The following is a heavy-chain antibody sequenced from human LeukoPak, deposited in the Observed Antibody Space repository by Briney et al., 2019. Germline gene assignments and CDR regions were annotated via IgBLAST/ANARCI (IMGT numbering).Heavy chain of an antibody. D-gene: IGHD3-10*01. CDR1: GYTFTGYY. CDR2: INPNSGGT. Sequence: XSVKVSFKASGYTFTGYYMHWVRQAPGQGLEWMGWINPNSGGTNYAQKFQGRVTMTRDTSISTAYMELSRLRSDDTAVYYCARVNYYGSGSYKYYFDYWGQGTLVTVSS. J-gene: IGHJ4*02. CDR3: ARVNYYGSGSYKYYFDY. V-gene: IGHV1-2*02.